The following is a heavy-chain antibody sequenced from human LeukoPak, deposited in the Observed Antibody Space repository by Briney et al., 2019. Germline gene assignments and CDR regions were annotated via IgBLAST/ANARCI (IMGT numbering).Heavy chain of an antibody. D-gene: IGHD6-13*01. CDR2: IYHSGST. CDR3: ARLRSVAAALGVHYYYGMDV. CDR1: GGSISSGGYS. Sequence: SETLSLTCAVSGGSISSGGYSWSWIRQPPGKGLEWIGYIYHSGSTYYNPSLKSRVTISVDTSKNQFSLKLSSVTAADTAVYYCARLRSVAAALGVHYYYGMDVWGQGTTVTVSS. V-gene: IGHV4-30-2*01. J-gene: IGHJ6*02.